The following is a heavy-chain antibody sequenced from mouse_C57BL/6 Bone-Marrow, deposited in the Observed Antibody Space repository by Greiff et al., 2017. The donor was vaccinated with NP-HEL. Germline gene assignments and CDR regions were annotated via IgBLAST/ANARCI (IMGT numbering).Heavy chain of an antibody. CDR3: ARDGYYGTPYWYFDV. Sequence: EVKVVESGGGLVKPGGSLKLSCAASGFTFSSYAMSWVRQTPEKRLAWVATISDGGSYTYYPDNVKGRFTISRDNAKNNLYLQMSHLKSEDTAMYYCARDGYYGTPYWYFDVWGTGTTVTVSS. V-gene: IGHV5-4*01. D-gene: IGHD1-1*01. CDR2: ISDGGSYT. J-gene: IGHJ1*03. CDR1: GFTFSSYA.